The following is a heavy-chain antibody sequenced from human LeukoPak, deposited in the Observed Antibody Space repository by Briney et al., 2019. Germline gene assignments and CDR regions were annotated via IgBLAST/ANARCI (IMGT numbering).Heavy chain of an antibody. CDR3: ARDGSGFGATFFDY. D-gene: IGHD3-10*01. CDR2: INPNSGAT. CDR1: GYTFTGYF. Sequence: GASVKVSCKASGYTFTGYFMHWVRQAPGQGLEWMGWINPNSGATIYAQKFQGRVTMTRDTSISTAHMELSRLRSDDTAVYYCARDGSGFGATFFDYWGHGTLVIVYS. V-gene: IGHV1-2*02. J-gene: IGHJ4*01.